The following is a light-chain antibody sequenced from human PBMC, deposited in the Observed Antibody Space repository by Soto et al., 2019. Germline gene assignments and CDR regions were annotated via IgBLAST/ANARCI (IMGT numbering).Light chain of an antibody. CDR1: QSVNKW. CDR3: QQYNSYSPWT. CDR2: DAS. V-gene: IGKV1-5*01. Sequence: DIHLTQSPSALSTSXGHRGTSTXXXSQSVNKWLAWFQQKPGKVPKLLIFDASTLQTGVPSRFGGGGSGTEFTLTISGLQPDDFATYYCQQYNSYSPWTFGPGTKVDIK. J-gene: IGKJ1*01.